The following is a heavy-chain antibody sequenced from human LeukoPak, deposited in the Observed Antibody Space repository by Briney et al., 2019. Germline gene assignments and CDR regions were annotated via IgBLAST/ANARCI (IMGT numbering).Heavy chain of an antibody. D-gene: IGHD3-16*01. CDR1: SYTFTNYA. CDR3: ARDRGIDY. CDR2: ISAYNGNT. J-gene: IGHJ4*02. V-gene: IGHV1-18*01. Sequence: ASVKVSCKASSYTFTNYAFTWVRQAPGQGLEWMGWISAYNGNTNYAQKLQGRVTMTTDTSTSTAYMELRSLRSDDTAVYYCARDRGIDYWGQGTLVTVSS.